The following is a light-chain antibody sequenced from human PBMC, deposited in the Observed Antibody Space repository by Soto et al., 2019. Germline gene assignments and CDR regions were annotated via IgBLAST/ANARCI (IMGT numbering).Light chain of an antibody. Sequence: EIVLTQSPATLSLSPRERATLSCMASQSVSSYLAWYQQKPGQAPRLLIYDASNRATGITARFSGSGSGTDCTLTISRLEPEDFAVYYCQQRSNWPPMYTFGQGTKLEIK. V-gene: IGKV3-11*01. CDR1: QSVSSY. CDR2: DAS. CDR3: QQRSNWPPMYT. J-gene: IGKJ2*01.